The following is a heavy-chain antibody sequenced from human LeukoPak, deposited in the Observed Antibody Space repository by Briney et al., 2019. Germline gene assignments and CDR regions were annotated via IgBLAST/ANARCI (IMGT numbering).Heavy chain of an antibody. CDR1: GYSFTSYW. Sequence: GESLKISCKGSGYSFTSYWIGWVRQMPGKGLEWMGIIYPGDSDTGYSPSFQGQVTISADKSISTAYLQWSSLKASDTAMYYCARRAPYYYDSSGYYPPYYFDYWGQGTLVTVSS. J-gene: IGHJ4*02. CDR2: IYPGDSDT. CDR3: ARRAPYYYDSSGYYPPYYFDY. D-gene: IGHD3-22*01. V-gene: IGHV5-51*01.